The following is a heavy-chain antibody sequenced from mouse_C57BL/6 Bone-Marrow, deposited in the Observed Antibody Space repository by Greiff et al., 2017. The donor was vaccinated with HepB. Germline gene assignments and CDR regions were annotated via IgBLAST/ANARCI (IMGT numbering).Heavy chain of an antibody. CDR1: GYSFTSYY. CDR3: ARSHDGYYGGAMDY. CDR2: IYPGSGNT. J-gene: IGHJ4*01. V-gene: IGHV1-66*01. D-gene: IGHD2-3*01. Sequence: VKLVESGPELVKPGASVKISCKASGYSFTSYYIHWVKQRPGQGLEWIGWIYPGSGNTKYNEKFKGKATLTADTSSSTAYMQLSSLTSEDSAVYYCARSHDGYYGGAMDYWGQGTSVTVSS.